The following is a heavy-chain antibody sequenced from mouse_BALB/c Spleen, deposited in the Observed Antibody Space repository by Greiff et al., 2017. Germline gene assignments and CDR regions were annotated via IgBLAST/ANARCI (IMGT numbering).Heavy chain of an antibody. J-gene: IGHJ3*01. CDR1: GYTFTSYW. CDR2: IYPGDGDT. V-gene: IGHV1-87*01. D-gene: IGHD4-1*01. CDR3: ARGWDVGAY. Sequence: QVQLKQSGAELARPGASVKLSCKASGYTFTSYWMQWVKQRPGQGLEWIGAIYPGDGDTRYTQKFKGKATLTADKSSSTAYMQLSSLASEDSAVYYCARGWDVGAYWGQGTLVTVSA.